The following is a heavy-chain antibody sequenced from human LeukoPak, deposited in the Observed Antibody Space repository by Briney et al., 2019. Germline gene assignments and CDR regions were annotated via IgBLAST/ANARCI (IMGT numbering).Heavy chain of an antibody. CDR3: ARVEHSSGWWPALAIDAFDI. D-gene: IGHD6-19*01. CDR1: GFTFSSYS. Sequence: GGSLSLSCAASGFTFSSYSMNWVRRARGRGLEWVSYFSRSCSTIYYADSVKGRFTISRDNAKNSLYLQMNSLRAEDTAVYYCARVEHSSGWWPALAIDAFDIWGQGTMVTVSS. V-gene: IGHV3-48*01. CDR2: FSRSCSTI. J-gene: IGHJ3*02.